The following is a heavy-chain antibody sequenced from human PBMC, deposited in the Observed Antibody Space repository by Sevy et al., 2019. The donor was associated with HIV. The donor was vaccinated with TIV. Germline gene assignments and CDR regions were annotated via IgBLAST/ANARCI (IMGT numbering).Heavy chain of an antibody. CDR2: IFSGGGT. CDR1: EFTVSSNY. Sequence: GGSLRLSCAASEFTVSSNYKSWVRQAPGKGLEWVSIIFSGGGTYYADSVQGRFTISRDNSKNMVYLQMNSLRAEDTAVFYCARGATFYSDSSGRVLSVLGAFDIWGRGTMVTVSS. D-gene: IGHD3-22*01. CDR3: ARGATFYSDSSGRVLSVLGAFDI. V-gene: IGHV3-53*01. J-gene: IGHJ3*02.